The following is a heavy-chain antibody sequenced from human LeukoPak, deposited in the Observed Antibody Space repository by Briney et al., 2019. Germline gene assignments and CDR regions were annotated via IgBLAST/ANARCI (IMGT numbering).Heavy chain of an antibody. Sequence: GGFLRLSCAASGFTFSSYAMSWVRQAPGKRLEWVSAISGGGGSTYYADSVKGRFTISRDNSKNTLYLQMNSLRAEDTAVYYCAIDPNWGTHSWGQGVLVTVSS. J-gene: IGHJ4*02. V-gene: IGHV3-23*01. CDR2: ISGGGGST. CDR1: GFTFSSYA. CDR3: AIDPNWGTHS. D-gene: IGHD7-27*01.